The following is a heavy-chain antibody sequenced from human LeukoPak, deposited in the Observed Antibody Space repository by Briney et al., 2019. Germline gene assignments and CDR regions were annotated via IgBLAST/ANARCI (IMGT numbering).Heavy chain of an antibody. Sequence: ASVKVSCKASGYTFTGYYMHWVRQAPGQGLEWMGWINPNSNPNSGGTNYAQKFQGRVTMTRNTSISTAYMELTSLRSDDTAVYYCATPLHPDGGGLVCDTWGQGTLVTVSS. J-gene: IGHJ3*02. CDR1: GYTFTGYY. V-gene: IGHV1-2*02. CDR2: INPNSNPNSGGT. CDR3: ATPLHPDGGGLVCDT. D-gene: IGHD5-12*01.